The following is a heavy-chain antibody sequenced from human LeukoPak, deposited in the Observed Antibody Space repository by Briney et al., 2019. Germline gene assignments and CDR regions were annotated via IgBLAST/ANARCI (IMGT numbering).Heavy chain of an antibody. Sequence: SETLSLTCTVSGGSISSSSYYWGWIRQPPGEGLEWIGSIYYSGSTYYNPSLKSRVTISVDTSKNQFSLKLSSVTAADTAVYYCARIEGVPAAILHFDYWGQGTLVTVSS. D-gene: IGHD2-2*01. CDR2: IYYSGST. CDR1: GGSISSSSYY. V-gene: IGHV4-39*01. J-gene: IGHJ4*02. CDR3: ARIEGVPAAILHFDY.